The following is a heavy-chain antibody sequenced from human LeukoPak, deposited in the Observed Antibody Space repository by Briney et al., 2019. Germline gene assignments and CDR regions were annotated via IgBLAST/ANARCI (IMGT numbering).Heavy chain of an antibody. V-gene: IGHV4-34*01. CDR1: GGSFSGYY. D-gene: IGHD6-19*01. CDR2: INHSGST. Sequence: SETLSLTCAVYGGSFSGYYWSWIRQPPGKGLEWIGEINHSGSTNYNPSLKSRVTISVDTSKNQFSLKLSSVTAADTAVYYCARSLGRQWLVPNWFDTWGQGTLVTVSS. J-gene: IGHJ5*02. CDR3: ARSLGRQWLVPNWFDT.